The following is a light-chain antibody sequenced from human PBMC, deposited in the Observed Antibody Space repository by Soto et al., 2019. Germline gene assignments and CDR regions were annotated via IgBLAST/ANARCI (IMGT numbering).Light chain of an antibody. CDR1: QSVSSN. Sequence: EIVMTQSPATLSVCPGERATLSCRASQSVSSNLAWYQHKPGQAPRLLIYGASTRATGIPARFSGSGSGTEFTLTISSLLSEDFAVYYCHQYNNWPPYTFGRGTKLEIK. V-gene: IGKV3-15*01. CDR3: HQYNNWPPYT. J-gene: IGKJ2*01. CDR2: GAS.